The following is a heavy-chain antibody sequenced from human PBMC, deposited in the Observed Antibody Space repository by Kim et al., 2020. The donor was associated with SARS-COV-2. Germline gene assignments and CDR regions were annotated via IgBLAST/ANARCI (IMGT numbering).Heavy chain of an antibody. V-gene: IGHV4-30-2*04. CDR3: ARDRPDIVVVVAANSFDY. J-gene: IGHJ4*02. Sequence: RSRVTISVDTSKNQFSLKLSSGTAADTAVYYCARDRPDIVVVVAANSFDYWGQGTLVTVSS. D-gene: IGHD2-15*01.